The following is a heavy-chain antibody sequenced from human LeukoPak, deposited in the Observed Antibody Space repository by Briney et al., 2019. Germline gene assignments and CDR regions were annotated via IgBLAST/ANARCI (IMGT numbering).Heavy chain of an antibody. J-gene: IGHJ3*02. CDR3: ARDRAWTAFDM. V-gene: IGHV3-48*01. CDR1: GFTFSSYS. D-gene: IGHD3/OR15-3a*01. CDR2: ISSSSSTI. Sequence: GGSLRLSCAASGFTFSSYSMNWVRQAPGKGLEWVSYISSSSSTIYYADSVKGRFTISRDNAKNSLYLQMNSLRAEDTAVYYCARDRAWTAFDMWGQGTMVTVSS.